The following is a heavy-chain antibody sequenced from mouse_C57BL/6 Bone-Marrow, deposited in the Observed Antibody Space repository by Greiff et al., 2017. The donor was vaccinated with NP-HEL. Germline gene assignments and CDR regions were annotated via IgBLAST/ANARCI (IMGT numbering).Heavy chain of an antibody. CDR3: ARSLLLFDY. V-gene: IGHV5-4*03. D-gene: IGHD1-1*01. Sequence: EVKLVESGGGLVKPGGSLKLSCAASGFTFSSYAMSWVRPTPEKRLEWVATISDGGSYTYYPDNVKGRFTISRDNAKNNLYLQMSHLKSEDTAMYYCARSLLLFDYWGQGTTLTVSS. CDR1: GFTFSSYA. J-gene: IGHJ2*01. CDR2: ISDGGSYT.